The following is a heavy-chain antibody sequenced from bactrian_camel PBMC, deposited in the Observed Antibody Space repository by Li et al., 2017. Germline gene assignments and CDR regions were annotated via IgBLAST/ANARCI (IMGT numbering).Heavy chain of an antibody. V-gene: IGHV3-2*01. CDR2: IYTGGGST. CDR1: GYIHMSGC. CDR3: AADPRPLVIVAGCLGSHH. D-gene: IGHD6*01. Sequence: HVLLVESGGGSVQAGGSLRLSCAASGYIHMSGCVGWVRQAPGKGLEWVSSIYTGGGSTYYADSVKGRFTISKDNAKNTLYLQMNSLKPEDTAVYYCAADPRPLVIVAGCLGSHHRGQGTQVTVS. J-gene: IGHJ4*01.